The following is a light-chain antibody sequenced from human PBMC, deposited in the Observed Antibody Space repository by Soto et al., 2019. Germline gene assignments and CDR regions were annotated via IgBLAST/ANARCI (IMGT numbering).Light chain of an antibody. CDR2: GAS. V-gene: IGKV3-20*01. J-gene: IGKJ2*01. CDR3: QQYDNSRGDT. Sequence: EIVLTQSPGTLSLSPGERATLSCRASQTISSSSLAWYQQKPGQAPRLLIYGASSRATGIPDRFSGSGSGTDFTLTISRLEPEDFAVYYCQQYDNSRGDTFGQGTKLEIK. CDR1: QTISSSS.